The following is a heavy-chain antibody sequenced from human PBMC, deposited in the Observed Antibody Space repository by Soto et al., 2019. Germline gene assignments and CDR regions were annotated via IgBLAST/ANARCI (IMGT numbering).Heavy chain of an antibody. D-gene: IGHD2-8*01. Sequence: QVQLEQSGAEVKKPGSSVKVSCKASGGTFSTSAISWVRQAPGQGLEWMGGIMPIFRTPDYAQKVQGRVTVSADESTSTAYMEVGGLRSDDTAVYYCARDNDRPQLGGNYYYILDVWGQGTTITVSS. CDR1: GGTFSTSA. J-gene: IGHJ6*02. V-gene: IGHV1-69*12. CDR2: IMPIFRTP. CDR3: ARDNDRPQLGGNYYYILDV.